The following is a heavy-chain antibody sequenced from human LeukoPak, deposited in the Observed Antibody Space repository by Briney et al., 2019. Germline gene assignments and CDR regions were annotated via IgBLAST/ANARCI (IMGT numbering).Heavy chain of an antibody. Sequence: PSETLSLTCTVSGASISSYYWSWIRQPPGKGLEWIGFIYHSGNTNYNPSLTTRVTMSVDTSKTQITLRLSSVTAADTAVYYCAREEGIAAAGALEYWGQGIPVTVSS. D-gene: IGHD6-13*01. V-gene: IGHV4-59*01. CDR2: IYHSGNT. J-gene: IGHJ4*02. CDR3: AREEGIAAAGALEY. CDR1: GASISSYY.